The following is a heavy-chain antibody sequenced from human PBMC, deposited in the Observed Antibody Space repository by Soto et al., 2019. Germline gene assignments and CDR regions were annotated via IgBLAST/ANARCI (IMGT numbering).Heavy chain of an antibody. D-gene: IGHD3-10*01. Sequence: SETLSLTCAVYGGSFSGYYWSWIRQPPGKGLEWIGEINHSGSTNYNPSLKSRVTISVDTSKNQFSLKLSSVTAADTAVYYCARRGVNYYGSGKQYYFDYWGQGTLVTVSS. CDR2: INHSGST. CDR1: GGSFSGYY. J-gene: IGHJ4*02. V-gene: IGHV4-34*01. CDR3: ARRGVNYYGSGKQYYFDY.